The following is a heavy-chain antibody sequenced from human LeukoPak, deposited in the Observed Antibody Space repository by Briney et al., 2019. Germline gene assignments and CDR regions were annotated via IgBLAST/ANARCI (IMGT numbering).Heavy chain of an antibody. CDR3: TRDVGYNAFDI. Sequence: GGSLRLSCGASGFTFRSSWMTWVRQPPGKGLEWVANINEDGSAKNYGDSVKGRFTISRDNAKNSMYLQMTSLRAEDTAVYYCTRDVGYNAFDIWGQGTMVTISS. CDR2: INEDGSAK. J-gene: IGHJ3*02. D-gene: IGHD5-18*01. CDR1: GFTFRSSW. V-gene: IGHV3-7*01.